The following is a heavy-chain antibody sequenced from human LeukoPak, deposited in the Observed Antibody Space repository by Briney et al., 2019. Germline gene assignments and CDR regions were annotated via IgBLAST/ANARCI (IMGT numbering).Heavy chain of an antibody. CDR2: ISAYNGNT. V-gene: IGHV1-18*01. Sequence: GASVKVSCKASGGTFSSYAISWVRQAPGQGLEWMGWISAYNGNTNYAQKLQGRVTMTTDTSTSTAYMELRSLRSDDTAVYYCARASTVTTVWFDPWGQGTLVTVSS. CDR1: GGTFSSYA. CDR3: ARASTVTTVWFDP. J-gene: IGHJ5*02. D-gene: IGHD4-11*01.